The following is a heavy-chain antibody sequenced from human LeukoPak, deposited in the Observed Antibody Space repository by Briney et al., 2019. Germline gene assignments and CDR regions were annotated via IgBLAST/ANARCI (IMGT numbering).Heavy chain of an antibody. J-gene: IGHJ4*02. CDR1: GFTFSSYW. CDR2: IKQDGSEK. D-gene: IGHD1-26*01. V-gene: IGHV3-7*03. Sequence: GGSLRLSCAASGFTFSSYWMSWVRQAPGKGLEWVANIKQDGSEKYYVDSVKGRFTIPRDNSKNTLYLQMNSLRAEDTAVYYCARGSSVVGATAPFDYWGQGTLVTVSS. CDR3: ARGSSVVGATAPFDY.